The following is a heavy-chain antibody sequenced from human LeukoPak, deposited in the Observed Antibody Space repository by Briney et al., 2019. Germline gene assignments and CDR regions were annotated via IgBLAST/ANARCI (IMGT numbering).Heavy chain of an antibody. CDR1: GFTFSSYA. Sequence: GGSLRLSCAASGFTFSSYAMSWVRQAPGKGLEWVSIIYSGGSTYYADSVKGRFTISRDSSKNTVYLQMNSLRAEDTAVYYCARDLFTVTHDYWGQGTLVTVSS. CDR3: ARDLFTVTHDY. D-gene: IGHD4-17*01. CDR2: IYSGGST. J-gene: IGHJ4*02. V-gene: IGHV3-53*01.